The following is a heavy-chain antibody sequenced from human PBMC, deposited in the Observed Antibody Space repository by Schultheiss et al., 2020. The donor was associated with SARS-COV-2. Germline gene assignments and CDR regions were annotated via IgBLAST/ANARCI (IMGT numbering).Heavy chain of an antibody. CDR2: INPNSGGT. J-gene: IGHJ6*02. CDR1: GYTFTGYY. CDR3: ASAGGLTPWDYGMDV. D-gene: IGHD1-14*01. Sequence: ASVKVSCKASGYTFTGYYMHWVRQAPGQGLEWMGRINPNSGGTNYAQKLQGRVTMTTDTSTSTAYMELRSLRSDDTAVYYCASAGGLTPWDYGMDVWGQGTTVTVSS. V-gene: IGHV1-2*06.